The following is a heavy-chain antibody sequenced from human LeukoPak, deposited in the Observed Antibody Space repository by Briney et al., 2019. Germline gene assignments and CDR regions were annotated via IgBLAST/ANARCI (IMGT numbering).Heavy chain of an antibody. CDR1: GFTFSSYG. CDR3: ARGLGDIVVVDGMDV. V-gene: IGHV3-33*01. J-gene: IGHJ6*02. Sequence: GRSLRLSCAASGFTFSSYGMHWVRQAPGKGLEWVAVIWYDGSNKYYADSVKGRFTISRDNSKNTLYLQMNSLRAEGTAVYYCARGLGDIVVVDGMDVWGQGTTVTVSS. D-gene: IGHD2-2*01. CDR2: IWYDGSNK.